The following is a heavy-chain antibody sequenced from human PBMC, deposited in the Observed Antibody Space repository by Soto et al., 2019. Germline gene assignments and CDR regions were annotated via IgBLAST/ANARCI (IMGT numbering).Heavy chain of an antibody. D-gene: IGHD3-16*01. V-gene: IGHV3-21*01. CDR2: ITGTSAFT. CDR3: ARDNLAFQGAFDL. CDR1: GFVFSDFQ. J-gene: IGHJ4*02. Sequence: PVGSLRLSCAASGFVFSDFQFNWVRQAPGGGLEWLPSITGTSAFTEYAESIEGRFTISRDNPNKLLFLHMDNLRPEDTAVYYCARDNLAFQGAFDLWGQGTLVTVSS.